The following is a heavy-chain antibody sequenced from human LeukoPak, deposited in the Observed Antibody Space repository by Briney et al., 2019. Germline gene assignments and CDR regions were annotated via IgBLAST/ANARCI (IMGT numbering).Heavy chain of an antibody. CDR2: INPSGGST. J-gene: IGHJ6*04. CDR1: GYTFTSYY. Sequence: ASVKVSCKASGYTFTSYYMHWVRQAPGQGLEWMGIINPSGGSTSYAQKFQGRVTMTRDTSTSTVYMELSSLRSEDTAVYYCARDKVSGSYSITYYYYYGMDVWGKGTTVTVSS. CDR3: ARDKVSGSYSITYYYYYGMDV. V-gene: IGHV1-46*01. D-gene: IGHD3-10*01.